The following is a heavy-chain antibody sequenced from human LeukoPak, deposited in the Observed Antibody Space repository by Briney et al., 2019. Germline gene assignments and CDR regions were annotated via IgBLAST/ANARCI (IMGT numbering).Heavy chain of an antibody. V-gene: IGHV4-59*01. J-gene: IGHJ3*02. Sequence: PSETLSLTCTVSGGSISSYYWSWIRQPPGKGLEWIGYIYYSGSTNYNPSLKSRVTISVDTSKNQFSLKLSSVTAADTAVYYCARATSSWSQHAFDIWGQGTMVTVFS. CDR2: IYYSGST. D-gene: IGHD6-13*01. CDR3: ARATSSWSQHAFDI. CDR1: GGSISSYY.